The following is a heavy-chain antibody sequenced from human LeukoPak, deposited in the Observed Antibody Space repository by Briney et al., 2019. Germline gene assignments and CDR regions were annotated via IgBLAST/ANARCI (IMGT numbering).Heavy chain of an antibody. Sequence: GGSLRLSCAASGFTFSSYAMHWVRQAPGKGLEWVAVISYDGSNKYYADSVKGRFTISRDSSKNTLYLQMNSLRAEDTAVYYCAKDPNGDYIGTFDIWGQGTMVTVSS. CDR3: AKDPNGDYIGTFDI. V-gene: IGHV3-30-3*01. CDR1: GFTFSSYA. D-gene: IGHD4-17*01. CDR2: ISYDGSNK. J-gene: IGHJ3*02.